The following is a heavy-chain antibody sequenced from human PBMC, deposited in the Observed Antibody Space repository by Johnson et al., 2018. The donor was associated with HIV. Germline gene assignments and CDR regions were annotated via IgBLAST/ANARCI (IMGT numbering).Heavy chain of an antibody. J-gene: IGHJ3*02. V-gene: IGHV3-15*01. D-gene: IGHD2-21*02. Sequence: MLLVESGGVVVQPGGSLRLSCAASGFTFSNAWMSWVRQAPGKGLEWVGRIKSKTDGGSTYYADSVKGRFTISRDNSENKLYLQMNSMRADDTALYYCARGLAYCGGDCSNAFDIWGQGTMVTVSS. CDR1: GFTFSNAW. CDR2: IKSKTDGGST. CDR3: ARGLAYCGGDCSNAFDI.